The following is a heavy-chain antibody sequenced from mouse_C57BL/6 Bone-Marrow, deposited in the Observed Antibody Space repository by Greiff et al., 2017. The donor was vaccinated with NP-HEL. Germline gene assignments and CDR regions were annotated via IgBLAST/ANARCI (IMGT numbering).Heavy chain of an antibody. CDR3: ARDDGYLAWFAY. D-gene: IGHD2-3*01. CDR2: SRNKANDYTT. Sequence: EVKLMESGGGLVQSGRSLRLSCATSGFTFSDFYMEWVRQAPGKGLEWIAASRNKANDYTTEYSASVKGRFIVSRDTSQSILYLQMNALRAEDTAIYYCARDDGYLAWFAYWGQGTLVTVSA. V-gene: IGHV7-1*01. CDR1: GFTFSDFY. J-gene: IGHJ3*01.